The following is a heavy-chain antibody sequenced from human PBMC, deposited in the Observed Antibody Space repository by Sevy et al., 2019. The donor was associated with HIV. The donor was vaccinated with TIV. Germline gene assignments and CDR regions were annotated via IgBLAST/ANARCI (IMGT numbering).Heavy chain of an antibody. J-gene: IGHJ4*02. Sequence: ASVKVSCKASGYTFTSYAMNWVRQAPGQGLEWMGWNNTNTGNPTYAQGFTGRFVFSLDTSVSTAYLQISSLKAEDTAVYHCARSIAVADLGIFDYWGQGTLVTVSS. CDR3: ARSIAVADLGIFDY. V-gene: IGHV7-4-1*02. CDR1: GYTFTSYA. D-gene: IGHD6-13*01. CDR2: NNTNTGNP.